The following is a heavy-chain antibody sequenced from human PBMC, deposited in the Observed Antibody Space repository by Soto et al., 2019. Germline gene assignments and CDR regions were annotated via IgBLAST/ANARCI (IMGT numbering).Heavy chain of an antibody. CDR3: ARSLDVILWLGELLLLGFDS. Sequence: EVQLMESGGGLVQPGGSLRLSCAASGFTFDNYAMNWGRQAPGKGLEWVSGISATGGSTYYAASVRGRFGISRDNSKNTLDLQMNSLRAEDTAVYYCARSLDVILWLGELLLLGFDSWGQGTLVTASS. V-gene: IGHV3-23*01. D-gene: IGHD3-22*01. CDR1: GFTFDNYA. J-gene: IGHJ4*02. CDR2: ISATGGST.